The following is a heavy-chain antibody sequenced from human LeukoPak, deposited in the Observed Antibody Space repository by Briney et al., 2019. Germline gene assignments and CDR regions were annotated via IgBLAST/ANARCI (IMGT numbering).Heavy chain of an antibody. CDR1: GYTFTSYG. Sequence: ASVKVSCKASGYTFTSYGISWVRQAPGQGLEWMGWISAYNGNTNYAQKLQGRVTMTTDTSTSTAYMELRSLRPDDTAVYYCARTLLLDYYYYYYMDVWGKGTTVTVSS. J-gene: IGHJ6*03. CDR3: ARTLLLDYYYYYYMDV. CDR2: ISAYNGNT. D-gene: IGHD3/OR15-3a*01. V-gene: IGHV1-18*01.